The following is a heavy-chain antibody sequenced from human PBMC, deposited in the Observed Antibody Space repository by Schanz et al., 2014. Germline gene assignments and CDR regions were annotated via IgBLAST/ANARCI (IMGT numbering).Heavy chain of an antibody. J-gene: IGHJ4*02. CDR1: GFTFSTHA. Sequence: EVQLLESGGGLVQPGGSLRLSCAASGFTFSTHAMSWVRQAPGKGLEWISYITYNGGTIYYADSVKGRFTISRDNAKNSLYLEMNSLRAEDTALYYCARDRRNADLDYWGQGTLVTVSS. V-gene: IGHV3-48*01. CDR3: ARDRRNADLDY. D-gene: IGHD1-1*01. CDR2: ITYNGGTI.